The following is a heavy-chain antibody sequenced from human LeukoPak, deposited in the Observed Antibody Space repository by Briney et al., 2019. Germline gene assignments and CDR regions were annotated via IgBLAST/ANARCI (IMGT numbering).Heavy chain of an antibody. V-gene: IGHV3-23*01. CDR3: AKRTHNGGNSPFDY. CDR1: GFTFRTYA. J-gene: IGHJ4*02. Sequence: GGSLRLSCAASGFTFRTYAMGWVRQAPGNGLEWVSVISASGVNIHFADSVKVRFTISRDNSKNTLYLQMNSRRAEDTAVYYCAKRTHNGGNSPFDYWGQGPLVTVSS. D-gene: IGHD4-23*01. CDR2: ISASGVNI.